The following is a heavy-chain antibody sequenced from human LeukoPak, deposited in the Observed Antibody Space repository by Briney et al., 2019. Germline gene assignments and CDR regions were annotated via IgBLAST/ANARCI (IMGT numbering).Heavy chain of an antibody. D-gene: IGHD1-26*01. V-gene: IGHV1-46*01. J-gene: IGHJ5*02. CDR1: GYTFTSYY. Sequence: ASVKVSCKASGYTFTSYYMHWVRQAPGQGLERMGIINPSGGSTNYAQKFQGRVTMTRDTSTSTVYMELSSLRSEDTAVYYCARVWEGGFDPWGQGTLVTVSS. CDR3: ARVWEGGFDP. CDR2: INPSGGST.